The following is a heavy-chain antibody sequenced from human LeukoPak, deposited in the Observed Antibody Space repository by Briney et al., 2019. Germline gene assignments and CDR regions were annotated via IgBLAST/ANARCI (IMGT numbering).Heavy chain of an antibody. D-gene: IGHD1-26*01. CDR3: ARDQSGSYTPYDY. Sequence: QSGGSLRLSCAASGFTFSSYSMTWVRQAPGKGLEWVSYISGSSSIIYYADSVKGRFTISRDNAQNSLYLQMNSLRAEDTAVYYCARDQSGSYTPYDYWGQGTLVTVSS. CDR2: ISGSSSII. J-gene: IGHJ4*02. V-gene: IGHV3-48*01. CDR1: GFTFSSYS.